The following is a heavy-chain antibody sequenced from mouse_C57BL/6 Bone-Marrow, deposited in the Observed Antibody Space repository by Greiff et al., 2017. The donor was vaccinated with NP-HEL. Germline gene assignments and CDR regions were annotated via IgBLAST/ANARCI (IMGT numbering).Heavy chain of an antibody. CDR3: ANLGGGNDAY. CDR1: GYTFTSYW. V-gene: IGHV1-64*01. CDR2: IHPNSGST. J-gene: IGHJ3*01. D-gene: IGHD2-1*01. Sequence: QVQLKQPGAELVKPGASVKLSCKASGYTFTSYWMHWVKQRPGQGLEWIGMIHPNSGSTNYNEKFKSKATLTVDKSSSTAYMQLSSLTSEDSAVYYCANLGGGNDAYWGQGTLVTVSA.